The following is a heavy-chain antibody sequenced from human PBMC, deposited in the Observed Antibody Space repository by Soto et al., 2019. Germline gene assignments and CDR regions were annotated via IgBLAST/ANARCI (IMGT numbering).Heavy chain of an antibody. D-gene: IGHD1-26*01. Sequence: SETLSLTCAVSGYSISSGYFWAWIRQPPGKGLEWIGSTYYGGTTYYNPSLKSRVIMSVDLSKNQFSLRLSSVTAADTAVYYCARDGSVGTGWFDPWAHGTLVTVSS. CDR2: TYYGGTT. V-gene: IGHV4-38-2*02. CDR1: GYSISSGYF. CDR3: ARDGSVGTGWFDP. J-gene: IGHJ5*02.